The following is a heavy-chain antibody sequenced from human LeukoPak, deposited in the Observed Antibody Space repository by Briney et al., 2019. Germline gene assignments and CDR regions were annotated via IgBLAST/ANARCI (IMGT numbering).Heavy chain of an antibody. Sequence: GGSLRLSCAASGLTVSSNDMTWVRQAPGRGLEWVSLIYSGGSTLYADSVKGRFSISRDNSRNTLYLQMSRLRAGDTAVYYCARDGGSGWYDYWGQGTLVTVSS. CDR1: GLTVSSND. D-gene: IGHD6-19*01. CDR3: ARDGGSGWYDY. V-gene: IGHV3-66*01. J-gene: IGHJ4*02. CDR2: IYSGGST.